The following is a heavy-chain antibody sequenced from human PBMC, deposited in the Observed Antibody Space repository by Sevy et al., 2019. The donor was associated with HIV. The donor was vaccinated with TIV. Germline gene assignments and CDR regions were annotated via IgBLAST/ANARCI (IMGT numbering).Heavy chain of an antibody. CDR2: ISSSSSTI. V-gene: IGHV3-48*02. D-gene: IGHD3-22*01. CDR3: ARGKRGNYYDSSGYSIQYYYYGMDV. J-gene: IGHJ6*02. Sequence: GGSLRLSCAASGFTFSSYSMNWVRQAPGKGLEWVSYISSSSSTIYYADSVKGRFTISRDNAKNSLYLQMNSLGDEDTAVYYCARGKRGNYYDSSGYSIQYYYYGMDVWGQGTTVTVSS. CDR1: GFTFSSYS.